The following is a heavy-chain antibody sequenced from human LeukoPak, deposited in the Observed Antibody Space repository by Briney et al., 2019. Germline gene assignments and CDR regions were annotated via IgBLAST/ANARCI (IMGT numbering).Heavy chain of an antibody. J-gene: IGHJ5*02. CDR1: GGTFSSYA. D-gene: IGHD6-13*01. V-gene: IGHV1-69*13. CDR3: ARELQLVPSWFDP. Sequence: ASVKVSCKASGGTFSSYAISWVRQAPGQGLEWMGGIIPIFGTANYAQKFQGGVTITADESTSTAYMELSSLRSEDTAVYYCARELQLVPSWFDPWGQGTLVTVSS. CDR2: IIPIFGTA.